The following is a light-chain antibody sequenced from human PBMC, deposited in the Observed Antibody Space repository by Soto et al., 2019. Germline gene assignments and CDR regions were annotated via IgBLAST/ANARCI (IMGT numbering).Light chain of an antibody. CDR2: RAS. CDR3: QQYGRFRT. Sequence: DIQMTQSPSTLSASVGDRVTITFRASQSIDTALAWYQQKPGKAPNLLIYRASNLESGVPSRFSGSGSGTDFTLAISSLQPDDFAAYYCQQYGRFRTFGQGTKVDIK. CDR1: QSIDTA. V-gene: IGKV1-5*03. J-gene: IGKJ2*01.